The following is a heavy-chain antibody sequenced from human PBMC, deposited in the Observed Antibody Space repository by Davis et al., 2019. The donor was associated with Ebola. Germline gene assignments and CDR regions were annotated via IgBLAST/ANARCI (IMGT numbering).Heavy chain of an antibody. CDR3: ARVRGGISLYSNYAYLGD. V-gene: IGHV4-34*01. Sequence: PSETLSLTCAVYGGSFSGYYWSWIRQPPGKGLEWIGEINHSGSTNYNPSLKSRVTISVDTSKNQFSLKLSSVTAADTAVYYCARVRGGISLYSNYAYLGDWGQGTLVTVSS. D-gene: IGHD4-11*01. CDR1: GGSFSGYY. J-gene: IGHJ4*02. CDR2: INHSGST.